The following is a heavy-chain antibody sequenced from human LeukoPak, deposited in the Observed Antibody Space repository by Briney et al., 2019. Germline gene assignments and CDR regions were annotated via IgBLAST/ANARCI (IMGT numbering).Heavy chain of an antibody. CDR3: ARDSYNWNDVGPDYYYYYMDV. D-gene: IGHD1-1*01. V-gene: IGHV3-48*01. Sequence: GGSLRLSCAASGFTFSSYSMNWVRQAPGKGLEWVSYISSSSSTIYYADSVKGRFTISRDNAKNSLYLQMNSLRAEDTAVYYCARDSYNWNDVGPDYYYYYMDVWGKGTTVTVSS. CDR2: ISSSSSTI. J-gene: IGHJ6*03. CDR1: GFTFSSYS.